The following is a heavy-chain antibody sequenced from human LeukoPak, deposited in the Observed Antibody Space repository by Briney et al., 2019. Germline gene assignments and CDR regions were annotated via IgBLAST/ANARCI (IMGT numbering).Heavy chain of an antibody. D-gene: IGHD4-23*01. CDR3: AKAPYGGNPFYYYYGMGV. Sequence: GGSLRLSCAASGFTFSSYGMHWVRQAPGKGLEWVAVISYDGSNKYYADSVKGRFTISRDNSKNTLYLQMNSLRAEDTAVYYCAKAPYGGNPFYYYYGMGVWGQGTTVTVSS. V-gene: IGHV3-30*18. CDR1: GFTFSSYG. J-gene: IGHJ6*02. CDR2: ISYDGSNK.